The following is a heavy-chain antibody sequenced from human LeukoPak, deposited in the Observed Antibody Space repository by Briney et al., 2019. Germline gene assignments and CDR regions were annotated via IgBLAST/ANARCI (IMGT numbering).Heavy chain of an antibody. Sequence: GGSLRLSCAASGFTFSDYYMSWIREAPGKGLEWVSYISSSCSTIYYADSVKGRFTISRDNAKNSLYLQMNSLRAEDTAVYYCARAPKFRLVGVPKGPFDPWGQGTLVTVSS. CDR3: ARAPKFRLVGVPKGPFDP. V-gene: IGHV3-11*01. CDR2: ISSSCSTI. D-gene: IGHD1-26*01. J-gene: IGHJ5*02. CDR1: GFTFSDYY.